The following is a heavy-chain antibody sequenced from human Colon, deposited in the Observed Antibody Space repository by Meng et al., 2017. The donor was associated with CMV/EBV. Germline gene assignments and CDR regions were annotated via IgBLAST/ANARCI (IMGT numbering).Heavy chain of an antibody. J-gene: IGHJ4*02. CDR3: ARAREVGYSAYDYYDF. CDR2: ISTYNGNT. CDR1: DCTFSSYG. D-gene: IGHD5-12*01. Sequence: SDCTFSSYGISWVRQAPGQGLEWMGWISTYNGNTDYAQKFQGRVTMTTDTLTSTAYMELTSLKSDDTAVFYCARAREVGYSAYDYYDFWGQGTLVTVSS. V-gene: IGHV1-18*01.